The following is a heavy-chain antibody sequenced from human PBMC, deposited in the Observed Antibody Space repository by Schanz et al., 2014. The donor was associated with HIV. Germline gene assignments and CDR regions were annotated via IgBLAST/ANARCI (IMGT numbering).Heavy chain of an antibody. Sequence: VQLGGSGGGVVPPGRALRLSRETSGVTLSYYHMHWVRQSPGKGLKWVAFISNDGRPKSYTDSVKGRFTISRDNSKNTLYLQMDTLRRDDTAVYYCAKPRAFYDSTGLPLDHWGQGTLVTVSS. CDR1: GVTLSYYH. V-gene: IGHV3-30*10. CDR3: AKPRAFYDSTGLPLDH. J-gene: IGHJ5*02. CDR2: ISNDGRPK. D-gene: IGHD2-8*02.